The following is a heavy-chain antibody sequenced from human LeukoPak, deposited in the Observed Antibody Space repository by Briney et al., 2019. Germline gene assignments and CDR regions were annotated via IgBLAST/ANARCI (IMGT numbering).Heavy chain of an antibody. CDR2: IRYDGSNK. CDR3: AKDELWFRELSPYYFDY. CDR1: GFTFSSYG. D-gene: IGHD3-10*01. J-gene: IGHJ4*02. Sequence: GGSLRLSCAASGFTFSSYGMHWVRQAPGKGLEWVAFIRYDGSNKYYADSVKGRFTISRDNSKNTLYLQMNSLRAEDTAVYYCAKDELWFRELSPYYFDYWGQGTLVTVSS. V-gene: IGHV3-30*02.